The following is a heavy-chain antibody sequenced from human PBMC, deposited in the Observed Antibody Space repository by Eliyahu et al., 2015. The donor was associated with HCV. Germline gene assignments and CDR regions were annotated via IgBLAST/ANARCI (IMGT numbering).Heavy chain of an antibody. Sequence: QEQLVESGGGLVKPGGSLRXXCAASGFTFSDYYMSWFRQAPGKGLEWVSYISTTNTYIKYADSVKGRFTISRDNANNSLYLHMSSLRAEDTAVYHCARGRGNSWGQDYWGQGTLVTVSS. D-gene: IGHD5-18*01. CDR1: GFTFSDYY. CDR3: ARGRGNSWGQDY. V-gene: IGHV3-11*06. J-gene: IGHJ4*02. CDR2: ISTTNTYI.